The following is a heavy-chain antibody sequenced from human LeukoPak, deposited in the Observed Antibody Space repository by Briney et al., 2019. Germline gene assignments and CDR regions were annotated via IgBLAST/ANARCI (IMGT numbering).Heavy chain of an antibody. V-gene: IGHV3-23*01. CDR3: TRLDSSGYYSLRY. Sequence: GGSLRLSCAASGFTFSSYAMSWVGQAPGKGLEWVSTISGSGGSTYYADSVKGRFTISRDDSKNTAYLQMNSLKTEDTAVYYCTRLDSSGYYSLRYWGQGTLVTVSS. CDR1: GFTFSSYA. J-gene: IGHJ4*02. CDR2: ISGSGGST. D-gene: IGHD3-22*01.